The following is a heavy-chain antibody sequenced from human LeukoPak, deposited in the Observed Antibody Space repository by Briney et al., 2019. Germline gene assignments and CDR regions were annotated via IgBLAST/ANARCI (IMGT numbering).Heavy chain of an antibody. D-gene: IGHD3-10*01. CDR3: AGGELWFGELYPTGYFDY. CDR2: INSDGSST. CDR1: GFTFSSYW. J-gene: IGHJ4*02. Sequence: GGSLRLSCAASGFTFSSYWMHWVRQAPGKGLVWVSRINSDGSSTNYADSVKGRFTISRDNAKNTLHPQMNSLRAEDTAVYYCAGGELWFGELYPTGYFDYWGQGTLVTVSS. V-gene: IGHV3-74*01.